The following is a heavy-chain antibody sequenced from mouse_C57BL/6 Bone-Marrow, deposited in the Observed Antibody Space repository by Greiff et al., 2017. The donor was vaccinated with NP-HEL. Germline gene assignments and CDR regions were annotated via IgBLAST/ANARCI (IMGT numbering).Heavy chain of an antibody. D-gene: IGHD1-1*01. Sequence: VQLQQSGAELVRPGASVKLSCTASGFNIKDDYMHWVKQRPEQGLEWIGWIDPENGDTEYASKFQGKATITADTSSNTAYLQLSSLTSEDTAVYYCTTWITTVVAPWGQGTSVTVSS. J-gene: IGHJ4*01. CDR1: GFNIKDDY. CDR3: TTWITTVVAP. CDR2: IDPENGDT. V-gene: IGHV14-4*01.